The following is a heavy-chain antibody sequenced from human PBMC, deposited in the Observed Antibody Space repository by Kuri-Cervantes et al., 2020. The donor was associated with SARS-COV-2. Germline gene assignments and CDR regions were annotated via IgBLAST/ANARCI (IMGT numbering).Heavy chain of an antibody. J-gene: IGHJ5*02. V-gene: IGHV1-2*05. D-gene: IGHD5-24*01. Sequence: ASVKVSCKASGYTFTGYYMHWVRQAPGQGLEWMGRINPNSGGTNYAQKFQGRVTMTRDTSISTAYMELSRLRSDDTVVYYCARDTTRWEMEDNWFDPWGQGTLVTVSS. CDR1: GYTFTGYY. CDR2: INPNSGGT. CDR3: ARDTTRWEMEDNWFDP.